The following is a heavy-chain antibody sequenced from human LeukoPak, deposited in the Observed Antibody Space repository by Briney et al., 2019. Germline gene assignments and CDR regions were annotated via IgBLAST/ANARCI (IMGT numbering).Heavy chain of an antibody. CDR1: GGSISSYY. V-gene: IGHV4-59*08. Sequence: PSETLSLTCTVSGGSISSYYWSWIRQPPGKGLEWIGYIYYSGSTNYNPSLKGRVTISVDTSKNQFSLKLSSVTAADTAVYYCASADSSSSSFDYWGQGTLVTVSS. CDR2: IYYSGST. CDR3: ASADSSSSSFDY. D-gene: IGHD6-6*01. J-gene: IGHJ4*02.